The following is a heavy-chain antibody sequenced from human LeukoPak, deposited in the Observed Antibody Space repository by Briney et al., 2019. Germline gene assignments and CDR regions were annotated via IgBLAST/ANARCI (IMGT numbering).Heavy chain of an antibody. Sequence: KPSETLSLTCTVSGGSISSYPRSWIRQPPGKGLEWVGYIYYSGSTNYNPSLKSRVTISVDTSKNQFSLKLSSVTAADTAVYYCARYSGSPNWYYYYYMDVWGKGTTVTVSS. CDR3: ARYSGSPNWYYYYYMDV. CDR1: GGSISSYP. D-gene: IGHD1-26*01. J-gene: IGHJ6*03. V-gene: IGHV4-59*01. CDR2: IYYSGST.